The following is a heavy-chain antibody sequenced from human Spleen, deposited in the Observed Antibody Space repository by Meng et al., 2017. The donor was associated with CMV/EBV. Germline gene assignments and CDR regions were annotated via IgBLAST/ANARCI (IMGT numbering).Heavy chain of an antibody. V-gene: IGHV4-4*02. J-gene: IGHJ4*02. CDR1: AGSVSTTHW. CDR2: IYHTGST. CDR3: ARSSGDNSYFDY. D-gene: IGHD4-11*01. Sequence: CAVSAGSVSTTHWWNWVRQPPGKGLEWMGQIYHTGSTDYNPSLESRVTMSVDKSKNQFSLKVSSVTAADTAIYYCARSSGDNSYFDYWGRGTLVTVSS.